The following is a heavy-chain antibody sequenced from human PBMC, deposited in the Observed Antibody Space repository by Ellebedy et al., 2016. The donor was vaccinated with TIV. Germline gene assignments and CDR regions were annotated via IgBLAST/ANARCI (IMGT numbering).Heavy chain of an antibody. CDR2: ISYNSANT. CDR3: AKHLWFGDADY. D-gene: IGHD3-10*01. Sequence: GESLKISXAASGFSFSGYAMSWVRQAPGKGLEWVSAISYNSANTHYADSVKGRFTISRDNSKNTLYLQMNSLRAEDTAVYYCAKHLWFGDADYWGQGTLVTVSS. V-gene: IGHV3-23*01. CDR1: GFSFSGYA. J-gene: IGHJ4*02.